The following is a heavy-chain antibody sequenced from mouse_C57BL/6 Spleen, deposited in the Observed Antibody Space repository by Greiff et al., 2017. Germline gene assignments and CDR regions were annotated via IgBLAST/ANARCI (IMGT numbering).Heavy chain of an antibody. Sequence: QVQLKQPGAELVKPGASVKLSCKASGYTFTSYWMHWVKQRPGQGLEWIGMIHPHSGSTTYNEKFKSKTTLTVDKSSSTAYMQLSSLTSEDSAVYYCARCPTVVGGSYWYFDVWGTGTTVTVSS. V-gene: IGHV1-64*01. J-gene: IGHJ1*03. D-gene: IGHD1-1*01. CDR2: IHPHSGST. CDR3: ARCPTVVGGSYWYFDV. CDR1: GYTFTSYW.